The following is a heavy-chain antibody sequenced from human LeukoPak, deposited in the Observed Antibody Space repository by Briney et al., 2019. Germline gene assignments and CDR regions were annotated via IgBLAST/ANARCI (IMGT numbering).Heavy chain of an antibody. D-gene: IGHD3-10*01. CDR3: ARDVSDYYGSALKNWFDP. J-gene: IGHJ5*02. CDR1: GGSISNRNYY. Sequence: SETLSLTCTVSGGSISNRNYYWGWIRQPPGKGLEWIGTIYYSGSTYYNPSLKSRVTISVDTSKNQFSLKLSSVTAADTAVYYCARDVSDYYGSALKNWFDPWGQGTLVTVSS. V-gene: IGHV4-39*07. CDR2: IYYSGST.